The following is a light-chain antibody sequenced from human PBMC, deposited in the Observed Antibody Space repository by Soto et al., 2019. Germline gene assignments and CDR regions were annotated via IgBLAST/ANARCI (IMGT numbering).Light chain of an antibody. J-gene: IGLJ1*01. CDR1: ISDVGSYKD. CDR3: CAYADTFYV. CDR2: DVS. V-gene: IGLV2-11*01. Sequence: QSVLAQPRSVCGSPGQSFTISCTGTISDVGSYKDVSWYQHHTGKAPKLMIYDVSERPSGVPDRFSGSKSGNTASLTISGLQAEDEANYYCCAYADTFYVFGTGTKVTV.